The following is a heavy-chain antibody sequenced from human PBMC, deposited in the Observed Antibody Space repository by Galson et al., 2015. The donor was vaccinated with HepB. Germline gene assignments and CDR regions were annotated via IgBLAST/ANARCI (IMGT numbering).Heavy chain of an antibody. D-gene: IGHD2-15*01. J-gene: IGHJ5*02. CDR3: AGGSWHRNWFDP. CDR2: FDPEEGTI. V-gene: IGHV1-24*01. Sequence: SVKVSCKASGTAFSRFSLNWVRQAPGQGLEWMGGFDPEEGTIIYAQKFQGRVTMTEDTSTDTAFMELNSLRSEDTAVYFCAGGSWHRNWFDPWGQGTLVTVSS. CDR1: GTAFSRFS.